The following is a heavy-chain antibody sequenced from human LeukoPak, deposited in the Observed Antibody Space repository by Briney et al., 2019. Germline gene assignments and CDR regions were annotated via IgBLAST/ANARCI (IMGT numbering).Heavy chain of an antibody. CDR2: INHSGST. V-gene: IGHV4-34*01. CDR1: GGSFSGYF. CDR3: AGYYSSIYGMDV. D-gene: IGHD3-3*01. J-gene: IGHJ6*02. Sequence: PSETLSLTCAVNGGSFSGYFWSWIRQPPGKGLEWIGEINHSGSTYYNASLKSRITISVDTSKRQFSLRMNSVTAADTAVYFCAGYYSSIYGMDVWGQGTSVTVSS.